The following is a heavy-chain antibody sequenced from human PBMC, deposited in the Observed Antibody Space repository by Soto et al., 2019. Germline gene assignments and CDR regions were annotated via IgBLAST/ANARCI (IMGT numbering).Heavy chain of an antibody. CDR1: GFTFSIND. J-gene: IGHJ4*02. D-gene: IGHD1-7*01. CDR2: ISNDGNNK. Sequence: GGSLRLSCAASGFTFSINDMHWVRQAPGRGLEWVAVISNDGNNKYYADSVKGRFTLSRDNSNNVVYLQMDSLRGEDPAVYDCARDHQTYNWDYLFDSGGRGTLVTVSS. V-gene: IGHV3-30*03. CDR3: ARDHQTYNWDYLFDS.